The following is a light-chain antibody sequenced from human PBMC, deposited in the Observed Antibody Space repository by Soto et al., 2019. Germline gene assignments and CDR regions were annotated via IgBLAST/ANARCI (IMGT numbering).Light chain of an antibody. Sequence: QAVVTQDSSLTVSPGGTVTLTCASSAGAVTSAYYTNWLQQKPGQAPRALIYSTSEKHSWTPARFSGSLLGGKAALTLSAAQPEDEADYYCLLYYGGAQVLFGGGTKLTVL. J-gene: IGLJ2*01. CDR1: AGAVTSAYY. V-gene: IGLV7-43*01. CDR3: LLYYGGAQVL. CDR2: STS.